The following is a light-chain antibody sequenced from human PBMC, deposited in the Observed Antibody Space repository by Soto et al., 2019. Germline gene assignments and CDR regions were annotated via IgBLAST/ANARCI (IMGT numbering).Light chain of an antibody. V-gene: IGKV3-11*01. CDR3: QQYGSYSPWT. Sequence: EIVLTQSPATLSLSPGERATLSCRASQGVSSYLAWYQQKPGQAPRLLIYDASNRATGIPARFSGSGSGTDFTLTISSLQPDDFASYYCQQYGSYSPWTFGQGTKVEIK. CDR1: QGVSSY. J-gene: IGKJ1*01. CDR2: DAS.